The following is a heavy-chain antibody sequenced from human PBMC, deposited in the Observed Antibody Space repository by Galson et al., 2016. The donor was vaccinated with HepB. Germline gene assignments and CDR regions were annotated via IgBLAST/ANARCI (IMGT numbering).Heavy chain of an antibody. V-gene: IGHV3-30*04. CDR1: GFTFSSYA. D-gene: IGHD2-15*01. J-gene: IGHJ3*02. Sequence: SLRLSCAASGFTFSSYAMHWVRQAPGKGLEWVAVISYDGSNKYYADSVKGRFTISRDNSKNTLYLQMNSLRADDTAVYYCAGDLAYCSGGSCYSGAFDIWGQGTMVTVSS. CDR2: ISYDGSNK. CDR3: AGDLAYCSGGSCYSGAFDI.